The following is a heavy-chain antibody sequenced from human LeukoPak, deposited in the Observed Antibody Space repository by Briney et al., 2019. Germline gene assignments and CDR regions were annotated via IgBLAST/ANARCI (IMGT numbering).Heavy chain of an antibody. J-gene: IGHJ4*02. CDR2: IYYSGST. CDR1: GGSISSYY. Sequence: SETLSLTCTVSGGSISSYYWGWIRQPPGKGLEWIGSIYYSGSTYYNPSPKSRVTISQDTSKNQFSLKLSSVTAADTAVYYCARAGDSSGWYIYYFDYWGQGTLVTVSS. D-gene: IGHD6-19*01. V-gene: IGHV4-39*07. CDR3: ARAGDSSGWYIYYFDY.